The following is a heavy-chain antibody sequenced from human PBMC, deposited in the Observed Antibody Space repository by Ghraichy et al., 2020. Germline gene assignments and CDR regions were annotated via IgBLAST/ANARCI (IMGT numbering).Heavy chain of an antibody. CDR1: GFTFSSYW. V-gene: IGHV3-7*01. CDR3: ARDQGDFAMALYYYGMDV. D-gene: IGHD3-16*01. CDR2: IKQDGSKI. J-gene: IGHJ6*02. Sequence: GESLNISCVASGFTFSSYWMSWVRQAPGKGLEWVANIKQDGSKIYYVDSVKGRFIISRDNAKNSLYLQMNSLRAEDTAVYYWARDQGDFAMALYYYGMDVLGHGTTVTVSS.